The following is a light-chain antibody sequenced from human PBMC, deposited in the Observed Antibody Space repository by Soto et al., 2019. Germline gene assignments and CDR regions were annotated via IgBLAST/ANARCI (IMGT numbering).Light chain of an antibody. CDR3: SSHTSVNTRV. J-gene: IGLJ1*01. CDR2: EVT. CDR1: SSDVGTYDY. Sequence: QSVLTQPAPVSGFPGQSIAISCTGTSSDVGTYDYVSWYQQYPDKAPKLIIYEVTQRPSGVSNRFSGSKSGNTASLTISGLQAEGEADYYCSSHTSVNTRVFGTGTKVTVL. V-gene: IGLV2-14*01.